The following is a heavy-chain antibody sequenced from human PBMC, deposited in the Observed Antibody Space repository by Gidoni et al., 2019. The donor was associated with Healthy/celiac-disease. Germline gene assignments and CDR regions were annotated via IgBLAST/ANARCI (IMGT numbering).Heavy chain of an antibody. V-gene: IGHV1-2*04. D-gene: IGHD3-10*01. CDR2: INPNSGGT. CDR1: GYTFTGYY. J-gene: IGHJ6*03. CDR3: ARGPSMVRGVIIPYYYYYMDV. Sequence: QVQLVQSGAEVKKPGASVKVSCKASGYTFTGYYMHWVRQAPGQGLEWMGWINPNSGGTNYAQKFQGWVTMTRDTSISTAYMELSRLRSDDTAVYYCARGPSMVRGVIIPYYYYYMDVWGKGTTVTVSS.